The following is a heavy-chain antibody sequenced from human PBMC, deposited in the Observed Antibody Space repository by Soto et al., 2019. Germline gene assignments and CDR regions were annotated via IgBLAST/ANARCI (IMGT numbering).Heavy chain of an antibody. CDR1: GYTFTSYG. CDR2: ISAYNGNT. V-gene: IGHV1-18*01. D-gene: IGHD2-15*01. Sequence: QVQLVQSGAEVKKPGASVKVSCKASGYTFTSYGISWVRQAPGQGLEWMGWISAYNGNTNYAQKLQGRVTMTTDTSTSTAYMELRSLRSDDTAVYYCARVGCSGGSCYSDYYYGMDVWCQGTTVTVSS. J-gene: IGHJ6*02. CDR3: ARVGCSGGSCYSDYYYGMDV.